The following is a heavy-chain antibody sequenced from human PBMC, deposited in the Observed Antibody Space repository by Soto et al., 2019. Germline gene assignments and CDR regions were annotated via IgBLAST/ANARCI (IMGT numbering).Heavy chain of an antibody. V-gene: IGHV3-64D*06. CDR2: LSSNGIGT. CDR3: VKDMGQAAVGIRYPYGLDV. D-gene: IGHD6-13*01. Sequence: GGSLRLSCSGSGFTVSSFGMHWVRQAPGKGLEHVSTLSSNGIGTYYADSVRGRFTFSRDTSKNTLYLQMSSLRTEDTAVYYCVKDMGQAAVGIRYPYGLDVWGLGTTVTVSS. CDR1: GFTVSSFG. J-gene: IGHJ6*02.